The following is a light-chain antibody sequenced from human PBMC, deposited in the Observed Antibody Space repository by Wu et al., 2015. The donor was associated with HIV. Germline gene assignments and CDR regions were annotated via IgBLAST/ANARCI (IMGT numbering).Light chain of an antibody. J-gene: IGKJ5*01. CDR1: QTIDNN. V-gene: IGKV3-20*01. CDR3: QQYGSSPIT. Sequence: EIVMTQSPDTLSVSPGERATLSCRASQTIDNNLAWYQLKPGQAPRLLLFGASSRATGIPDRFSGGGSGTDFTLTISRLEPEDFAVYYCQQYGSSPITFGQGTRLEIK. CDR2: GAS.